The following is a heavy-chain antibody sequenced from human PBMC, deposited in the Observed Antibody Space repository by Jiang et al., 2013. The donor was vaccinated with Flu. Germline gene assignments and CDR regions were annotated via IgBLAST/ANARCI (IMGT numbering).Heavy chain of an antibody. CDR3: ATLATRYSSGLSPDY. CDR1: GYTLTELS. D-gene: IGHD6-19*01. J-gene: IGHJ4*02. Sequence: GAEVKKPGASVKVSCKVSGYTLTELSMHWVRQAPGKGLEWMGGFDPEDGETIYAQKFQGRVTMTEDTSTDTAYMELSSLRSEDTAVYYCATLATRYSSGLSPDYWAREPWSPSPQ. CDR2: FDPEDGET. V-gene: IGHV1-24*01.